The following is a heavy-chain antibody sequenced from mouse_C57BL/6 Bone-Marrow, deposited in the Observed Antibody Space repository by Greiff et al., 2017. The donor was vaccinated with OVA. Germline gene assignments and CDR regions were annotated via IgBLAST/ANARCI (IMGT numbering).Heavy chain of an antibody. V-gene: IGHV1-81*01. Sequence: VMLVESGAELARPGASVKLSCKASGYTFTSYGISWVKQRTGQGLEWIGEIYPRSGNTYYNEKFKGKATLTADKSSSTAYMELRSLTSEDSAVYFCARDYDGGHYFDYWGQGTTLTVSS. CDR3: ARDYDGGHYFDY. D-gene: IGHD2-4*01. J-gene: IGHJ2*01. CDR2: IYPRSGNT. CDR1: GYTFTSYG.